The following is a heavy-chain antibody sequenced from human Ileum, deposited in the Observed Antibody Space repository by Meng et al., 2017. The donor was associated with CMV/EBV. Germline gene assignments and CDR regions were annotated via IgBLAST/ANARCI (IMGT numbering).Heavy chain of an antibody. CDR2: INHSGST. CDR1: GGSCSGYY. J-gene: IGHJ4*02. D-gene: IGHD5-24*01. V-gene: IGHV4-34*01. Sequence: QVQLQQWGAVLWTPSETLPLTCAVYGGSCSGYYWGWIRQPPGKGLEWIGEINHSGSTNYNPSLKSRVTISVDTSKNQFSLKLSSVTAADTAVYYCARGRRDGYNNPPLDYWGQGTLVTVSS. CDR3: ARGRRDGYNNPPLDY.